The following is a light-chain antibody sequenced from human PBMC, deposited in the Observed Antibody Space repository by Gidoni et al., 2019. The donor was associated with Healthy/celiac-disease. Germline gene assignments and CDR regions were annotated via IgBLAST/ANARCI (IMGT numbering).Light chain of an antibody. J-gene: IGKJ5*01. Sequence: DIMLTQPPDPLSVSLGESATIHCKSSQSVLYSSNNKNYLAWYQQKPGQPPKLLIYWASTRESGVPERFSGSGSGTDLTLTISSLQAEDVAVYYCQQYYSTPITFGQGTRLEIK. CDR2: WAS. CDR1: QSVLYSSNNKNY. CDR3: QQYYSTPIT. V-gene: IGKV4-1*01.